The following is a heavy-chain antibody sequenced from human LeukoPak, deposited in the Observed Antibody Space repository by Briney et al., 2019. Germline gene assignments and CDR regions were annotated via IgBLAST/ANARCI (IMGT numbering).Heavy chain of an antibody. J-gene: IGHJ4*02. CDR2: IIPIFGTA. CDR3: ASPRDPYYDSSGYYSY. V-gene: IGHV1-69*13. D-gene: IGHD3-22*01. CDR1: GGTFSSYA. Sequence: ASVKVSCKASGGTFSSYAISWVRQAPGQGLEWMGGIIPIFGTANYAQKFQGRVTITADESTSTAYMELSSLRSEDTAVYYCASPRDPYYDSSGYYSYWGQGTLVTVSS.